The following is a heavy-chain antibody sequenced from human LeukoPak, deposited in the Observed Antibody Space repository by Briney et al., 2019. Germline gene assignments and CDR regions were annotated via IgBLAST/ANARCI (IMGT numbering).Heavy chain of an antibody. D-gene: IGHD2-21*02. J-gene: IGHJ6*02. CDR1: GFTFSGSA. CDR3: TRVAYCGGDCYSPSTPRYYYGMDV. CDR2: IRSKANSYAT. Sequence: GGSLRLSCAASGFTFSGSAMHWVRQASGKGLEWVGRIRSKANSYATAYAASVKGRFTTSRDDSKNTAYLQMNSLKTEDTAVYYCTRVAYCGGDCYSPSTPRYYYGMDVWGQGTTVTVSS. V-gene: IGHV3-73*01.